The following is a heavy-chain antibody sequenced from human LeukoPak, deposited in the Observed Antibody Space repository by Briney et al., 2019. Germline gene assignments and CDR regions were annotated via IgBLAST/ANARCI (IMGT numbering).Heavy chain of an antibody. Sequence: SETLSLTCTVSGGSISSYYWSWIRQPPGKGLEWIGYIYYSGSTNYNPSLKSRVTISVDTSKNQFSLKLSSVTAADTAVYYCARVAPYGDYSAFDIWGQGTMVTVSS. V-gene: IGHV4-59*01. J-gene: IGHJ3*02. CDR3: ARVAPYGDYSAFDI. D-gene: IGHD4-17*01. CDR1: GGSISSYY. CDR2: IYYSGST.